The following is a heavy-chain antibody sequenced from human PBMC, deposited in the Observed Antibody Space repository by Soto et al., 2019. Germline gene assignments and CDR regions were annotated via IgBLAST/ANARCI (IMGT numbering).Heavy chain of an antibody. CDR3: ARDPAKMTTVTTGDYYYYGMDV. CDR2: ISAHNGNT. V-gene: IGHV1-18*01. CDR1: GYTFTSYG. J-gene: IGHJ6*02. D-gene: IGHD4-17*01. Sequence: GASVKVSCKASGYTFTSYGISWVRQAPGQGLEWMGWISAHNGNTNYAQKLQGRVTMTTDTSTSTAYMELRSLRSDDTAVYYCARDPAKMTTVTTGDYYYYGMDVWGQGTTVTVSS.